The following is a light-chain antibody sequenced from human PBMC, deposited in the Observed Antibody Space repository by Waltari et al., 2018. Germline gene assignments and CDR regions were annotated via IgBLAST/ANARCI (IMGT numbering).Light chain of an antibody. CDR2: GAS. J-gene: IGKJ1*01. CDR1: QSINNDY. V-gene: IGKV3-20*01. Sequence: VLTQSPGPLALSPGERATPSCKASQSINNDYLAWYQQKPGQAPRLDINGASRRATGIPERFSGSGSGADFTLTISRLEHEDFAVYYCEQYGNPPRTSGPGTKVEIK. CDR3: EQYGNPPRT.